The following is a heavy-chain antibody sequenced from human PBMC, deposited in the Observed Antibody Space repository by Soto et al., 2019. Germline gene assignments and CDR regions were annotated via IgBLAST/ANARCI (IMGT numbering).Heavy chain of an antibody. J-gene: IGHJ6*02. CDR1: GFTFSSYS. Sequence: GGSLRLSCAASGFTFSSYSMNWVRQAPGKGLEWVSSISSSSSYIYYADSVKGRFTISRDNAKNSLYLQMNSLRAEDPAVYYCARDPHTVGMVRGVSPNYYYYGMDVWGQGTTVTVSS. D-gene: IGHD3-10*01. CDR2: ISSSSSYI. CDR3: ARDPHTVGMVRGVSPNYYYYGMDV. V-gene: IGHV3-21*01.